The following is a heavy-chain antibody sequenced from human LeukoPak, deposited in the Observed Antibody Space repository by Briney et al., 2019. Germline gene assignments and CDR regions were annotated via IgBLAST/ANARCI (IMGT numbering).Heavy chain of an antibody. CDR2: ISAYNGNT. CDR3: ARDSRRPYNWNYENAFDI. Sequence: ASVKVSCKASGYTFTSYGISRVRQAPGQGLEWMGWISAYNGNTNYAQKLQGRVTMTTDTSTSTAYMELRSLRSDDTAVYYCARDSRRPYNWNYENAFDIWGQGTMVTVSS. J-gene: IGHJ3*02. D-gene: IGHD1-7*01. CDR1: GYTFTSYG. V-gene: IGHV1-18*01.